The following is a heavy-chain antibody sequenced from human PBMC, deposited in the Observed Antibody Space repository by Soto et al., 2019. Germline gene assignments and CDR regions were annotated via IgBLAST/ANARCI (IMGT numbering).Heavy chain of an antibody. D-gene: IGHD2-21*01. Sequence: ALSVTCTVSACSITSGGYYWSWIRQHRGKGLEWIGYIYYSGSTYYNPALKGRFTIPLDTCKDPCARNWSSGTDSVTAVYSCARGGAGNSASRYNYYSMEVCGQQTTVAV. CDR3: ARGGAGNSASRYNYYSMEV. V-gene: IGHV4-31*03. CDR2: IYYSGST. J-gene: IGHJ6*01. CDR1: ACSITSGGYY.